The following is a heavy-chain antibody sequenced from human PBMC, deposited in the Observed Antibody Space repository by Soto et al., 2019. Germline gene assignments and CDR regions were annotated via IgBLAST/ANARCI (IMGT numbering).Heavy chain of an antibody. D-gene: IGHD5-12*01. CDR2: IYYSGST. J-gene: IGHJ3*02. CDR1: GGSVSSGSYY. CDR3: ARDRGDGYNDAFDI. V-gene: IGHV4-61*01. Sequence: SETLSLTSTVSGGSVSSGSYYWSWIRQPPGKGLEWIGYIYYSGSTNYNPSLKSRVTISVDTSKNQFSLKLSSVTAADTAVYYCARDRGDGYNDAFDIWGQGTMVTVSS.